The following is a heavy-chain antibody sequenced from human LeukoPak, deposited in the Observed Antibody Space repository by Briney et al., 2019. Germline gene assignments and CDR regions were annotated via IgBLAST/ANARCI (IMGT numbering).Heavy chain of an antibody. Sequence: PSQTLSLTCTVSGGSISSGSYYWTWIRQPAGKGLEWIGRISNSGTTNYNPSLKSRVTMSVDASKSQISLKLNSVTAADTAVYYCASRQRYFDYLIDYWGQGTLVTVSS. CDR2: ISNSGTT. D-gene: IGHD3-9*01. V-gene: IGHV4-61*02. J-gene: IGHJ4*02. CDR1: GGSISSGSYY. CDR3: ASRQRYFDYLIDY.